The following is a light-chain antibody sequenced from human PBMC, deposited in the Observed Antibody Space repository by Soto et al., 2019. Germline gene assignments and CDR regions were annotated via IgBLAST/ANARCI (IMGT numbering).Light chain of an antibody. V-gene: IGKV1-6*01. CDR1: QGIRKD. CDR2: GVS. J-gene: IGKJ2*01. Sequence: IQMTQSPSSLSASVGDRVTITCRASQGIRKDLGWYQQKPGKAPNLLIYGVSSLQSGVPSRFSGSGSGTEFTLTISSLQPEDFATYYCLQDSSKPYTFGQGTKLEIK. CDR3: LQDSSKPYT.